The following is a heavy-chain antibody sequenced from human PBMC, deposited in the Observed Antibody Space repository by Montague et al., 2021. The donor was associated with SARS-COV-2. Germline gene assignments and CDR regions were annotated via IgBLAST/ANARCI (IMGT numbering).Heavy chain of an antibody. D-gene: IGHD5-24*01. CDR1: GGSISSSSYY. V-gene: IGHV4-39*01. CDR3: ARHSRRWLQLIAPFFDS. CDR2: IYYSGST. J-gene: IGHJ4*02. Sequence: LVKPTQTLTLTCTVSGGSISSSSYYWGWIRQPPGKGLEWIGSIYYSGSTYYNPSLKSRVTISVDTSKNQFSLKLSSVTAADTAVYYCARHSRRWLQLIAPFFDSWGQGTLVTVSS.